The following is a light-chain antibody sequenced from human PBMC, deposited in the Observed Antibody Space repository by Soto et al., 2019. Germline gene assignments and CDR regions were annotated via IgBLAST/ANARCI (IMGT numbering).Light chain of an antibody. J-gene: IGLJ1*01. V-gene: IGLV2-11*01. CDR2: DVS. CDR3: CSYAGTFYV. CDR1: SSDFGGYNY. Sequence: QSLLTQPRSVSGSAGQSVTISCAGTSSDFGGYNYVSWYQHHPGKAPKLMVYDVSERPSGVPDRFSGSKSGNTASLTISGLQAEDEADYYCCSYAGTFYVFGTGTKVTVL.